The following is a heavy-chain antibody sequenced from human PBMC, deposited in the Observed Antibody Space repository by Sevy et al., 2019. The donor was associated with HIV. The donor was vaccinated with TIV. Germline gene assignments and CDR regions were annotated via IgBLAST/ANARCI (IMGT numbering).Heavy chain of an antibody. CDR3: ARDHVKDGKGGDYYYHAMDV. CDR2: MSGSDDSGGDDTI. Sequence: GGSLRLSCAASGFSFSSYEMNWVHQAPGKGLQWISYMSGSDDSGGDDTIYYADAVKGRFTISRDNAKNSLYLQMSSLRADDTAVYYCARDHVKDGKGGDYYYHAMDVWGRGTTVTVSS. CDR1: GFSFSSYE. V-gene: IGHV3-48*03. J-gene: IGHJ6*02. D-gene: IGHD3-16*01.